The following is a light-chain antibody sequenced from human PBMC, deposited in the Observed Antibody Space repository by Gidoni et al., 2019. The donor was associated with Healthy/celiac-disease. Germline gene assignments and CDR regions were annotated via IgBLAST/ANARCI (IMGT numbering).Light chain of an antibody. CDR2: GAS. Sequence: EIVTTQSPATLSVSPGERATLSCRASQSVSSNLAWYQQKPGQAPRLLSYGASTRATGIPARFSGSGSGTEFTLTISSLQSEDFAVYYCQQYNNWPPYTFGQGTKLEIK. J-gene: IGKJ2*01. CDR3: QQYNNWPPYT. V-gene: IGKV3-15*01. CDR1: QSVSSN.